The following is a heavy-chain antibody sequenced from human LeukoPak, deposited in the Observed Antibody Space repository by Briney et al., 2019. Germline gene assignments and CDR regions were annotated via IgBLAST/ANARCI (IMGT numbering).Heavy chain of an antibody. J-gene: IGHJ4*02. CDR2: INPGSGKT. Sequence: ASVKVSCKASGYSVTTDDINWVRQASGRGLEWMGFINPGSGKTRYPQKFQGRVTMTRDTSINTDYMELSSLRSEDTATYYCARVFGQWLAVDWGQGTPVIVSS. CDR3: ARVFGQWLAVD. D-gene: IGHD6-19*01. CDR1: GYSVTTDD. V-gene: IGHV1-8*01.